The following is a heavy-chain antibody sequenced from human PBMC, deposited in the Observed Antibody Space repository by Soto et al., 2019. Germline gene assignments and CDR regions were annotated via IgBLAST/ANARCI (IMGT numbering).Heavy chain of an antibody. V-gene: IGHV4-30-4*01. Sequence: QVQLQESGPGLVKPSQTLSLTCTVSGGSISSGDYYWSWIRQPPGKGLEWFGYIYYSGRTYYNPSLRSRVTISVDTSKNQFTLKLSSVTAADTAVYYCARDYYDFWSGYYTSYWGQGTLVTVSS. J-gene: IGHJ4*02. D-gene: IGHD3-3*01. CDR1: GGSISSGDYY. CDR3: ARDYYDFWSGYYTSY. CDR2: IYYSGRT.